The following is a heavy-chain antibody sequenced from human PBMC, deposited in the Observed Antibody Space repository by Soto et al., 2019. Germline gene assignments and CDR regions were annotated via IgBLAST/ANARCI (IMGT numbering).Heavy chain of an antibody. Sequence: SETLSLTCTVSGGSISSGDHYWSWIRQPPGKGPEWIAYIYYSGTTYSNPPLKSRITMSIDTSKHQFSLKLSAVTAADTAVYYCASYYDSSGPTFDYWGQGTLVTVSS. CDR1: GGSISSGDHY. CDR2: IYYSGTT. J-gene: IGHJ4*02. D-gene: IGHD3-22*01. V-gene: IGHV4-30-4*01. CDR3: ASYYDSSGPTFDY.